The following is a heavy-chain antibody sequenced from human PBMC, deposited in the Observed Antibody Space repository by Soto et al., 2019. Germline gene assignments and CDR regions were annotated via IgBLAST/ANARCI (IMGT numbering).Heavy chain of an antibody. J-gene: IGHJ6*02. V-gene: IGHV3-21*06. D-gene: IGHD3-22*01. CDR3: ARQVPYSSHRMDV. CDR1: GFSFGTFS. CDR2: ISSRGTYV. Sequence: EVQLVESGGGLVKPGGSLRISCAASGFSFGTFSMDWVRHAPGQGLEWVSSISSRGTYVYYADSVKGRFTISKDNANNVLFLQMNSLRAEDTAVYYCARQVPYSSHRMDVWGQGTTVTVSS.